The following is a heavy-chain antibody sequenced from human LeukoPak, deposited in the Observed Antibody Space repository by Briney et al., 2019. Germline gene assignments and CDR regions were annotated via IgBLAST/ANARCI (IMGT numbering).Heavy chain of an antibody. Sequence: GGSLRLSCAASGFTFSSYAMSWVRQAPGKGLVWVSRINGDGSSTTYADPVKGRFTISRDNAKNTLYLQMNSLRAEDTAVYYCARDMEMATISGFDYWGQGTLVTVSS. CDR3: ARDMEMATISGFDY. V-gene: IGHV3-74*01. CDR2: INGDGSST. D-gene: IGHD5-24*01. J-gene: IGHJ4*02. CDR1: GFTFSSYA.